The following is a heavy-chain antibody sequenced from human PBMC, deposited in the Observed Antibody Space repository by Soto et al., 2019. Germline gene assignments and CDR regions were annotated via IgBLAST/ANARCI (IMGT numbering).Heavy chain of an antibody. CDR2: VSSDGRSK. CDR1: GFTFNSHA. D-gene: IGHD1-1*01. Sequence: PGGSLRLSCAASGFTFNSHALHWVRQAPGKGLEWVATVSSDGRSKFYPDSVKGRFTGSRDNSKNTLYLQINRLRGEDTAVYYCAKLRGVALEDFGHWGQGTLVTVSS. V-gene: IGHV3-30*18. CDR3: AKLRGVALEDFGH. J-gene: IGHJ1*01.